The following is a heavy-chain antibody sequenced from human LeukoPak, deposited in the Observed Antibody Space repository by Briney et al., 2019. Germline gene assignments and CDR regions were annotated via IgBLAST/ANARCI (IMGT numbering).Heavy chain of an antibody. J-gene: IGHJ3*02. Sequence: PGGSLRLSCSDSRFTFSDSWRSWVRQAPGKGLEWVANIKEDGSEKHYVDSVKGRFTISRDNAKSSVFLQMNSLRAEDTAVYYCVRGDSMDIWGQGRMVTVSS. CDR2: IKEDGSEK. D-gene: IGHD4-11*01. CDR1: RFTFSDSW. V-gene: IGHV3-7*01. CDR3: VRGDSMDI.